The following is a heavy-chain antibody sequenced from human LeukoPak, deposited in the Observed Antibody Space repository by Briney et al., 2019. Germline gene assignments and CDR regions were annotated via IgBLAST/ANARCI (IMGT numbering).Heavy chain of an antibody. CDR2: IKRDGSEK. CDR3: ARVYTGNRWHFDY. Sequence: PGVSLRLSCAASGFTFSTYWMSWVRQVPGKGLECVANIKRDGSEKYYVDYVKGRFTIFGDDAKSSLYLQMNSLRAEDTAVYFCARVYTGNRWHFDYWGQGTLVTVSS. D-gene: IGHD2-2*02. J-gene: IGHJ4*02. V-gene: IGHV3-7*03. CDR1: GFTFSTYW.